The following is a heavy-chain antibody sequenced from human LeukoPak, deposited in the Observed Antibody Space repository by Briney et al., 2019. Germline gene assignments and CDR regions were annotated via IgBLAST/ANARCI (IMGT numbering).Heavy chain of an antibody. CDR2: ISYDGSNK. D-gene: IGHD3-16*01. CDR3: AKDGARDSYFDY. CDR1: GFTFSSYG. J-gene: IGHJ4*02. Sequence: HPGRSLRLSCAASGFTFSSYGMHWVRRAPGKGLEWVAVISYDGSNKYYADSVKGRFTISRDNSKNTLYLQMNSLRAEDTAVYYCAKDGARDSYFDYWGQGTLVTVSS. V-gene: IGHV3-30*18.